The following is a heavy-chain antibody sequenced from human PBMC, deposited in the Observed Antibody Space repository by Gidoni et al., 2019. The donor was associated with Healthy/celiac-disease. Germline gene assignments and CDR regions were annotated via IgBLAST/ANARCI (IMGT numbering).Heavy chain of an antibody. V-gene: IGHV4-34*01. CDR1: GPSFSGYY. Sequence: QVQLQQWGAGLLKPSETLSLTCAMAGPSFSGYYWSWIRQSPGRGLEWLAEITHPGSTNYQPSLRSRVTISVDASKNQFSLQLSSVTAADTAVYYCARGRYHDSSGFPYWGQGTLVTVSS. CDR2: ITHPGST. D-gene: IGHD3-22*01. CDR3: ARGRYHDSSGFPY. J-gene: IGHJ4*02.